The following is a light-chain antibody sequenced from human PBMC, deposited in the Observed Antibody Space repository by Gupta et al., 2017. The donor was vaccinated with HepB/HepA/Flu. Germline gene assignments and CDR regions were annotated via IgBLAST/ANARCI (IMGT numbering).Light chain of an antibody. CDR2: DAS. J-gene: IGKJ3*01. Sequence: DIQMTQSPSSLSASIGDRVPITCQASQDITNYLSWYQQKPGKAPKLLIYDASNLETGVPPRFSGSGSGTDFTFTISSLQPEDIATYYCLQDNHRPFAFGHGTKVDF. CDR3: LQDNHRPFA. V-gene: IGKV1-33*01. CDR1: QDITNY.